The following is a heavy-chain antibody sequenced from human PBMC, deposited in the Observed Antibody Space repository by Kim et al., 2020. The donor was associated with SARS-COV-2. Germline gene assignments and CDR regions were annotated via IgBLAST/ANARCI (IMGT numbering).Heavy chain of an antibody. CDR3: ARAMTGPEIYYYYGMDV. Sequence: SETLSLTCTVSGGSISSYYWSWIRQPAGKGLEWIGRIYTSGSTNYNPSLKSRVTMSVDTSKNQFSLKLSSVTAADTAVYYCARAMTGPEIYYYYGMDVWGQGTTVTVSS. CDR2: IYTSGST. J-gene: IGHJ6*02. D-gene: IGHD3-9*01. V-gene: IGHV4-4*07. CDR1: GGSISSYY.